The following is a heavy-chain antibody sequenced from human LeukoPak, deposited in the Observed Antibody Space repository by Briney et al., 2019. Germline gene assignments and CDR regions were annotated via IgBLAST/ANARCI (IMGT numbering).Heavy chain of an antibody. J-gene: IGHJ5*02. CDR2: ISAYNGNT. CDR1: GYTFTSYG. V-gene: IGHV1-18*04. D-gene: IGHD1-26*01. CDR3: AREEAGYSGSYLFRHWFDP. Sequence: ASVKVSCKASGYTFTSYGISWVRQAPGQGLEWMGWISAYNGNTNYAQKFQGRVTMTRDTSISTAYMELSRLRSDDTAVYYCAREEAGYSGSYLFRHWFDPWGQGTLVTVSS.